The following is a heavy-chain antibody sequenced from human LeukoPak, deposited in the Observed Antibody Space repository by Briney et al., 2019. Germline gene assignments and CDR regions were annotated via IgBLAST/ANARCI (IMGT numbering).Heavy chain of an antibody. D-gene: IGHD5-18*01. V-gene: IGHV3-48*01. CDR2: IGIDSGNT. CDR1: GFTFSDYS. Sequence: GGSLRLSCAASGFTFSDYSMNWVRQAPGKGLEWISYIGIDSGNTNYADSVKGRFTISRDNSKNTLYLQMNSLRAEDTAVYYCAKSGEQLWSSYFDYWGQGTLVTVSS. J-gene: IGHJ4*02. CDR3: AKSGEQLWSSYFDY.